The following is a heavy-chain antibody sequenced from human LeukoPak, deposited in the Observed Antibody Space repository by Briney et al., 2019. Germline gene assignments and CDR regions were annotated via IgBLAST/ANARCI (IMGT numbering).Heavy chain of an antibody. CDR3: ARDGASSWFSYYFDY. D-gene: IGHD6-13*01. CDR2: ISYDGSNK. CDR1: GFTFSSYA. J-gene: IGHJ4*02. Sequence: GRSLRLSCAASGFTFSSYAMHWVCQAPGKGLEWVAVISYDGSNKYYADSVKGRFTISRDNSKNTLYLQMNSLRAEDTAVYYCARDGASSWFSYYFDYWGQGTLVTVSS. V-gene: IGHV3-30*04.